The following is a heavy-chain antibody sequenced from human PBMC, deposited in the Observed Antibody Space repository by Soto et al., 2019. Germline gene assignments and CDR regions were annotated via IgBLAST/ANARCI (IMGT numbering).Heavy chain of an antibody. Sequence: ASVKVSCKASGYTFTGYYMHWVRQAPGQGLEWMGWINPNSGGTNYAQKFQGRVTMTRDTSISTAYMELSRLRSDGTAVYYCATEYSSGWYPYNWFDPWGQGTLVTVSS. CDR1: GYTFTGYY. J-gene: IGHJ5*02. CDR2: INPNSGGT. D-gene: IGHD6-19*01. V-gene: IGHV1-2*02. CDR3: ATEYSSGWYPYNWFDP.